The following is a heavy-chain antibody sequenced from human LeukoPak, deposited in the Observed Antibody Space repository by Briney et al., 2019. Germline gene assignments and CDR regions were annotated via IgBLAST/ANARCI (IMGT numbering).Heavy chain of an antibody. CDR1: GFTFSSYS. Sequence: PGGSLRLSCAASGFTFSSYSMNWVRQAPGKGLGWVSSISSSSSYIYYADSVKGLFTISRDNAKNSLYLQMNSLRAEDTAVYYCARDSDAYGDYYRSHFSDAFDIWGQGTMVTVSS. J-gene: IGHJ3*02. V-gene: IGHV3-21*01. CDR3: ARDSDAYGDYYRSHFSDAFDI. CDR2: ISSSSSYI. D-gene: IGHD4-17*01.